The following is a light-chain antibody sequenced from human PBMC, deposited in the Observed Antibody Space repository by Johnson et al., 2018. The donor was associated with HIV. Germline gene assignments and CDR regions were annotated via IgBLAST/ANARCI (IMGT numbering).Light chain of an antibody. Sequence: QSVLTQPPSVSAAPGQKVTISCSGSSSNIGNNYVSWYKQLPGTAPKLLIYENNKRPSGIPDRFSGSKSGTSATLGITGLQTGDEADYYCGTWHSSLNGYVVGSGTKVTVL. CDR3: GTWHSSLNGYV. CDR2: ENN. CDR1: SSNIGNNY. J-gene: IGLJ1*01. V-gene: IGLV1-51*02.